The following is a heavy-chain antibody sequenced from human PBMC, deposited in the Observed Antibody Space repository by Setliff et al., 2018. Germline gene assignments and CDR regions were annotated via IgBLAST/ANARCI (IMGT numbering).Heavy chain of an antibody. CDR1: GGSISSTTYY. Sequence: PSETLSLTCTVSGGSISSTTYYWGWIRQAPGKGLEWIGSISYSGSTYYNPSLESRVTISVDASKNQLSLRLRPVTAADTAVYFCARDFELLENYDIRGVFFDYWGQGTLVTVSS. CDR3: ARDFELLENYDIRGVFFDY. V-gene: IGHV4-39*07. CDR2: ISYSGST. J-gene: IGHJ4*01. D-gene: IGHD3-9*01.